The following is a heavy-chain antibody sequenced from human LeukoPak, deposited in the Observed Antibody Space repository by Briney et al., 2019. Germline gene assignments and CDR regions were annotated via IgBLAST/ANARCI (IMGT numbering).Heavy chain of an antibody. CDR1: GFTFSRYW. CDR2: INSDGSST. Sequence: GGSLRLSCAASGFTFSRYWMHWVRQAPGKGLVWVSRINSDGSSTSYADSVKGRFTISRDNAKNTLYLHMNSLRAEDTAVYYCASPVSVAGMADYWGQGILVTVSS. J-gene: IGHJ4*02. D-gene: IGHD6-19*01. V-gene: IGHV3-74*01. CDR3: ASPVSVAGMADY.